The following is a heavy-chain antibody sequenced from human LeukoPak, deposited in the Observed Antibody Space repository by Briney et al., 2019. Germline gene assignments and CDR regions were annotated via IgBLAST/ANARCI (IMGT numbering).Heavy chain of an antibody. CDR1: GFTFDDYG. J-gene: IGHJ4*02. V-gene: IGHV3-20*04. Sequence: GGSLRLSCAASGFTFDDYGMSWVRQAPGKGLEWVSGINWNGGSTGYADSVKGRFTISRDNAKISLYLQMSSLRAEDTAFYYCARDSGYSSGWYGGDYYFDYWGQGTLVTVSS. D-gene: IGHD6-19*01. CDR2: INWNGGST. CDR3: ARDSGYSSGWYGGDYYFDY.